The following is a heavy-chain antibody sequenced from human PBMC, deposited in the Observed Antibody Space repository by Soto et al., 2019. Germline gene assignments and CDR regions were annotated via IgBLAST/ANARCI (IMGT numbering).Heavy chain of an antibody. Sequence: EVQLLESGGGLVQPGRSLRLSCTASGFNFKNYAMTWVRQAPGKGLDWVSAIIGNSGRSYYADSVTGRFTISGDNSKTALYLQMNSRRVEDTALYYCAKEPGEGGIDYWGQGTLVTVSS. D-gene: IGHD7-27*01. V-gene: IGHV3-23*01. CDR2: IIGNSGRS. CDR3: AKEPGEGGIDY. CDR1: GFNFKNYA. J-gene: IGHJ4*02.